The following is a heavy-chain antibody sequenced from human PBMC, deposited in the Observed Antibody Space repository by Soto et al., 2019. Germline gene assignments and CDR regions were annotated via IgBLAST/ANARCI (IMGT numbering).Heavy chain of an antibody. CDR3: AEGALAAARNYYYGSAV. V-gene: IGHV3-23*01. Sequence: APRKGLEWVSSITGSGGSTYYADSVKGRFTISRDNSENTLYLQMNSLRAEDTAVYFCAEGALAAARNYYYGSAVRLQGTTVIVSS. J-gene: IGHJ6*02. CDR2: ITGSGGST. D-gene: IGHD6-13*01.